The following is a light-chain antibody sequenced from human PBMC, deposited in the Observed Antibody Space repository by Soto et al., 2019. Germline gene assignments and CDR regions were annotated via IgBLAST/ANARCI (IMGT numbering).Light chain of an antibody. CDR2: QDS. CDR1: KLGDKY. J-gene: IGLJ1*01. CDR3: QAWDRRTLYV. Sequence: SYELTQPPSVSVSPGQTASITCSGDKLGDKYACWYQQKPGQSPVLVIYQDSKRPSGIPERFSGSNSGNTATLTISGTQAMDEADYYCQAWDRRTLYVFGTGTKVTVL. V-gene: IGLV3-1*01.